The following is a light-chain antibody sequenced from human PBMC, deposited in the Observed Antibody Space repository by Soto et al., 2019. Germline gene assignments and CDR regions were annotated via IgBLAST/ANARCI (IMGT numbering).Light chain of an antibody. V-gene: IGKV1-5*03. J-gene: IGKJ1*01. Sequence: DIQMTQSPSSLSASVGDRVTITFRASQGIRNDLGWYQQKPGKAPKLLIYKASTLESGVPSRFSGSGSGTEFTLTISSLQPDDFATYYCQQYNSYSWTFGQGTKVDIK. CDR2: KAS. CDR1: QGIRND. CDR3: QQYNSYSWT.